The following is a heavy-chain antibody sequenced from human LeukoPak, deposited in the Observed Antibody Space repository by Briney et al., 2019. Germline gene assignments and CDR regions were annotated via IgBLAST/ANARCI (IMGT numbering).Heavy chain of an antibody. D-gene: IGHD3-22*01. J-gene: IGHJ3*02. CDR3: ASSFNPTYYYDSSGYTI. CDR2: ISTSGNVN. Sequence: PGGSLRLSCAASGFTFSDYYMTWIRQAPGKGLEWVSFISTSGNVNYYADSVKGRFTISRDNSKNTLYLQMNSLRAEDTAVYYCASSFNPTYYYDSSGYTIWGQGTMVTVSS. CDR1: GFTFSDYY. V-gene: IGHV3-11*04.